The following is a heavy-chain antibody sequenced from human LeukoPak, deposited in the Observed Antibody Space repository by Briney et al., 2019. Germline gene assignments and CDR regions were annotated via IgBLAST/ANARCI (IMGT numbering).Heavy chain of an antibody. CDR1: GFTFSSYW. J-gene: IGHJ4*02. Sequence: GGSLRLSCAASGFTFSSYWMSWVRQAPGKGLEWVANIKQDGSEKYYVDSVKGRFTISRDNAKNSLYLQMNSLRAEDTAVYYCARPRGGYSVYFDYWGQGTLVTVSS. CDR3: ARPRGGYSVYFDY. V-gene: IGHV3-7*01. CDR2: IKQDGSEK. D-gene: IGHD2-15*01.